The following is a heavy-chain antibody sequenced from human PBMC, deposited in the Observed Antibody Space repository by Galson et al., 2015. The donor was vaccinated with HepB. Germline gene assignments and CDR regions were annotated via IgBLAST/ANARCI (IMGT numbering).Heavy chain of an antibody. V-gene: IGHV3-20*04. CDR1: GFTFEDYV. CDR2: IDWSGGET. CDR3: ARGVRYSSSGNDLDS. J-gene: IGHJ4*02. Sequence: SLRLSCAVSGFTFEDYVMSWVRQGPGKGLEWVSGIDWSGGETGYADSVKGRFTISRDNRKKSLFLEMNKLRVGDTALYYCARGVRYSSSGNDLDSWGQGTLVIVSS. D-gene: IGHD2-2*01.